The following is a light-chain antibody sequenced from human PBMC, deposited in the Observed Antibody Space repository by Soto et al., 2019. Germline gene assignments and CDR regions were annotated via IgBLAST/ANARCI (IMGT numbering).Light chain of an antibody. J-gene: IGLJ1*01. Sequence: QSVLTQPPSVSGSPGQWVTISCTGSSSNIGACYDVHWYQQLPGTAPKLLIYGNSNRPSGVPDRFSGSKSGTSASLAITGLQADDEADYYCQSYDNSLTLRVFGTGTKVTVL. CDR1: SSNIGACYD. V-gene: IGLV1-40*01. CDR3: QSYDNSLTLRV. CDR2: GNS.